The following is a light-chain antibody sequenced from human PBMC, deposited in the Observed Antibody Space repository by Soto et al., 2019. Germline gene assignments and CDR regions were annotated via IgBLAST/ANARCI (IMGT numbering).Light chain of an antibody. Sequence: DIQMTQSPSSLSASIGERVSITCRTSQSISTNLNWYQQKPGKAPKLLISGASALQGGVSSRFSGSGSGTGFTLTISSLQPEDFATYFCQQSYSTPPWTFGQGTKVEIK. J-gene: IGKJ1*01. CDR1: QSISTN. CDR2: GAS. CDR3: QQSYSTPPWT. V-gene: IGKV1-39*01.